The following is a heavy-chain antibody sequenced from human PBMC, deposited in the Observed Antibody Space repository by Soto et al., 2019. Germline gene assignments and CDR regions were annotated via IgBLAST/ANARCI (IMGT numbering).Heavy chain of an antibody. CDR2: INPSGGST. CDR3: ARDKLGIAVAGTYGMDV. D-gene: IGHD6-19*01. CDR1: GYTFTSYY. V-gene: IGHV1-46*01. J-gene: IGHJ6*02. Sequence: GASLKVSCKASGYTFTSYYMHWVRRAPGQGLEWMGIINPSGGSTSYAQKFQGRVTMTRDTSTSTVYMELSSLRSEDTAVYYCARDKLGIAVAGTYGMDVWGQGTTVTVSS.